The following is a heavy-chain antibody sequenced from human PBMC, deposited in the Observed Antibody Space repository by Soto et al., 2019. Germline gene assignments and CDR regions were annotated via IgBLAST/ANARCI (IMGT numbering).Heavy chain of an antibody. J-gene: IGHJ4*02. V-gene: IGHV4-38-2*01. D-gene: IGHD2-15*01. CDR3: AKGYNTAVRYFTY. Sequence: SSETLSLTCAVSGYSINSDFYWGWIRQPPGKGLEWVGSVYHSGTTYYNPSLKSRLAISVDTSNNHFSLKLSSVTAADTAVYYCAKGYNTAVRYFTYWGQGTPVTVSS. CDR2: VYHSGTT. CDR1: GYSINSDFY.